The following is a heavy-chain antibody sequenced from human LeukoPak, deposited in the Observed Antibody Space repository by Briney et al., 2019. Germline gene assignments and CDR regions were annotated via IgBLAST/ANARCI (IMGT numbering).Heavy chain of an antibody. CDR3: ARGGGYNDY. J-gene: IGHJ4*02. V-gene: IGHV1-2*04. D-gene: IGHD5-24*01. Sequence: ASVKVSCKASGYTITDYYLHWVRQAPGQGLEWMGWIIPNTGGTNYAQKFQDWVTMSSDTSISTAYMELSSLRSDDTAVYYCARGGGYNDYWGQGTLVTVSS. CDR2: IIPNTGGT. CDR1: GYTITDYY.